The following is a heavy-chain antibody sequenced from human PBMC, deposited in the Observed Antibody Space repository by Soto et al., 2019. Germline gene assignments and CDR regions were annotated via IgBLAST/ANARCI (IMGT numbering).Heavy chain of an antibody. Sequence: LETLSLTCTVSSGCISSGSYYWNWKRQSPGKGLEWIGYIYYSGSTNYNPSLKSRVTISVDTSKNQFSLKLSSVTAADTAVYYCAREGFGYYYGMDVWGQGTTVTVSS. D-gene: IGHD3-10*01. V-gene: IGHV4-61*01. CDR1: SGCISSGSYY. CDR3: AREGFGYYYGMDV. CDR2: IYYSGST. J-gene: IGHJ6*02.